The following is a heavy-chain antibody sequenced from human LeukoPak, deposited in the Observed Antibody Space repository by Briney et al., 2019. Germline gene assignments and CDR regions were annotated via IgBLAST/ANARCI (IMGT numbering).Heavy chain of an antibody. J-gene: IGHJ2*01. CDR3: AKAFTSYWYFDL. V-gene: IGHV3-23*01. D-gene: IGHD2/OR15-2a*01. CDR2: IGGGVGST. CDR1: GFTFSDYA. Sequence: GGSLRLSCVASGFTFSDYAMNWVRRAPGKGLEWVSSIGGGVGSTYYYADSVKGRFTISRDNSKNTLYLQMHSLRAEDAAVYYCAKAFTSYWYFDLWGRGTLVTVSS.